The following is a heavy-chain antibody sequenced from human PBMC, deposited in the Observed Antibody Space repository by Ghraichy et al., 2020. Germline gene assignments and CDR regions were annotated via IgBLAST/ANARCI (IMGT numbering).Heavy chain of an antibody. CDR3: AKVRDWNKGGFDY. CDR2: ISGNGGST. J-gene: IGHJ4*02. CDR1: GFTFSSYA. Sequence: GGSLRLSCAASGFTFSSYAISWVRQAPGKGLEWVSSISGNGGSTYYAESVKGRFTISRGTSKYTLYLQLSSLRAEDTAVYYCAKVRDWNKGGFDYWGQGTLVTVSS. V-gene: IGHV3-23*01. D-gene: IGHD1/OR15-1a*01.